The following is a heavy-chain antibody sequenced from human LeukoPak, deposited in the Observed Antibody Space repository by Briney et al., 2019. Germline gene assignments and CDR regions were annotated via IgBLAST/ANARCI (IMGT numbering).Heavy chain of an antibody. Sequence: GGSLRLSCAASGFTFSSYWMHWVRQAPGKGLVWVSRINTDGSSTSYADSVKGRFTISRDNAKNTLYLQMNSLRAEDTAVYYCARGVRYYDFWSGYYDYWGQGTLVTVSS. J-gene: IGHJ4*02. D-gene: IGHD3-3*01. V-gene: IGHV3-74*01. CDR3: ARGVRYYDFWSGYYDY. CDR1: GFTFSSYW. CDR2: INTDGSST.